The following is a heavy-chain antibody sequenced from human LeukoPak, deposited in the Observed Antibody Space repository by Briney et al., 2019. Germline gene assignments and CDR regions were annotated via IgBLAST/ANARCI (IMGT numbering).Heavy chain of an antibody. CDR2: INPNSGGT. V-gene: IGHV1-2*04. CDR1: GYTFTDYY. J-gene: IGHJ4*02. CDR3: ARVISYSSGWYYFDY. D-gene: IGHD6-19*01. Sequence: GASVKVSCKASGYTFTDYYMHWVRQAPGQGLEWMGWINPNSGGTNYAQKFQGWVTMTRDTSISTAYMELSRLRSDDTAVYYCARVISYSSGWYYFDYWGQGTLVTVSS.